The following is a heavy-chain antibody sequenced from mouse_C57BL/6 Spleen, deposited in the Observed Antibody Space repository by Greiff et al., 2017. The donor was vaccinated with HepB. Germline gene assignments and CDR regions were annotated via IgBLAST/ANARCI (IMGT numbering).Heavy chain of an antibody. CDR2: IYPRVGST. J-gene: IGHJ3*01. CDR3: ARDYDGGIAY. CDR1: GYTFTSYD. Sequence: VKLMESGPELVKPGASVKLSCKASGYTFTSYDINWVKQRPGQGLEWIGWIYPRVGSTKYNEKFKGKATLTVDTSSSTAYMELHSLTSDDSAVYFCARDYDGGIAYWGQGTLVTVSA. V-gene: IGHV1-85*01. D-gene: IGHD2-4*01.